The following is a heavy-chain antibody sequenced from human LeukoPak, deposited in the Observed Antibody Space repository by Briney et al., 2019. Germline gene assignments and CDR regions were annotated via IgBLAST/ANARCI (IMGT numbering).Heavy chain of an antibody. CDR3: ARGAFSDRGFVGNSDRVVDIYFFDY. CDR1: GFTFSSYA. Sequence: PGRSLRLSCAASGFTFSSYAMHWVRQAPGKGLEWVAFISYDGSNKYHADAVKGRFTISRDNSKNTLYLQMNSLRAEDTAVYYCARGAFSDRGFVGNSDRVVDIYFFDYWGQGTLITGSP. D-gene: IGHD2-15*01. J-gene: IGHJ4*02. V-gene: IGHV3-30-3*01. CDR2: ISYDGSNK.